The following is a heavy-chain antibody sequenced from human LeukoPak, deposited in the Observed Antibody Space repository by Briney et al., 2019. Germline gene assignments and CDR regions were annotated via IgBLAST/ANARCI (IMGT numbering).Heavy chain of an antibody. Sequence: GGSLRLSCAASGFSVSNDYMIWVRQAPGEGLEWVSYISSSGSTIYYADSVKGRFTISRDNAKNSLYLQMNSLRAEDTAVYYCARRGQRDAFDIWGQGTMVTVSS. D-gene: IGHD3-10*01. J-gene: IGHJ3*02. CDR1: GFSVSNDY. CDR2: ISSSGSTI. V-gene: IGHV3-11*04. CDR3: ARRGQRDAFDI.